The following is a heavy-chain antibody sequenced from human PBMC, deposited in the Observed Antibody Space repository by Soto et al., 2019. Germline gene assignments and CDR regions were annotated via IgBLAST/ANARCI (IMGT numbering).Heavy chain of an antibody. CDR1: GGSISSYY. CDR2: IYYSGST. J-gene: IGHJ5*02. D-gene: IGHD3-10*01. V-gene: IGHV4-59*01. CDR3: ARGLLTSYYYGSGSSINWFDP. Sequence: TLSLTCTVSGGSISSYYWSWIRQPPGKGLEWFGYIYYSGSTNYNPSLKSRVTISVDTSKNQFSLKLSSVTAADTAVYYCARGLLTSYYYGSGSSINWFDPWGHGTLVTVSS.